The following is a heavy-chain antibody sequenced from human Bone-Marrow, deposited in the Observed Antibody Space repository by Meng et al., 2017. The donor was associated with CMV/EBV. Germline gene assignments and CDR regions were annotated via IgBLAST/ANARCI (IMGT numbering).Heavy chain of an antibody. Sequence: GESLKISCAASGFTFSSYGMHWVRQAPGKGLEWVAFIRYDGSNKYYADSVKGRFTISRDNSKNTLYLQMNSLRAEDTAVYYCAEAWGNRKYKGGMDVWGQGTTVTVSS. J-gene: IGHJ6*02. CDR2: IRYDGSNK. CDR3: AEAWGNRKYKGGMDV. D-gene: IGHD4-23*01. CDR1: GFTFSSYG. V-gene: IGHV3-30*02.